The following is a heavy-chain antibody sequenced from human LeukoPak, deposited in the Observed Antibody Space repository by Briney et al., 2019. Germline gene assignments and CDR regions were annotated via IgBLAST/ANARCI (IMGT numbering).Heavy chain of an antibody. J-gene: IGHJ4*02. CDR3: ARGYSGYVIDY. CDR2: INHSGST. D-gene: IGHD5-12*01. CDR1: GGSFSGYY. Sequence: SETLSLTCAVYGGSFSGYYWSWIRPPPGKGLEWIGEINHSGSTNYNPSLKSRVTISVDTSKNQFSLKLSSVTAADTAVYYCARGYSGYVIDYWGQGTLVTVSS. V-gene: IGHV4-34*01.